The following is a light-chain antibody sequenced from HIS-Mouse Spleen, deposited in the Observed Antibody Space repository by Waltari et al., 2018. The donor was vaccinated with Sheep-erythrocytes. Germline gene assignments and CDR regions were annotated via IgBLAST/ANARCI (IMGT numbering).Light chain of an antibody. CDR2: DVS. Sequence: QSALTQPASVSGSPGQSITISCTGTSRDVGSYNLVPWYQQHPGKAPKLMIYDVSKRPSGVPDRFSGSKSGNTASLTISGLQAEDEADYYCCSYAGSYNHVFATGTKVTVL. J-gene: IGLJ1*01. CDR1: SRDVGSYNL. CDR3: CSYAGSYNHV. V-gene: IGLV2-23*02.